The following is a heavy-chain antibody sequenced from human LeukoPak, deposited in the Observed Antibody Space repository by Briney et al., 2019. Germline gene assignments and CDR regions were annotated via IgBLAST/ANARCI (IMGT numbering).Heavy chain of an antibody. V-gene: IGHV1-69*13. CDR2: IIPIFGTA. D-gene: IGHD2-21*02. CDR3: AISPVVLVTAIPREDWFDP. Sequence: SVKVSCKASGGAFSSYAISWVRQAPGQGVEWLGWIIPIFGTANYAQKFQGRVTITADESTSTAYMELSSLRSEDTAMYYCAISPVVLVTAIPREDWFDPWGQGTLVTVSS. J-gene: IGHJ5*02. CDR1: GGAFSSYA.